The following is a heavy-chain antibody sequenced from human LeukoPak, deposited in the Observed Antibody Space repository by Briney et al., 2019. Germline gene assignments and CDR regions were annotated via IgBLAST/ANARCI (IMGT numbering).Heavy chain of an antibody. CDR1: GGSISTYY. J-gene: IGHJ6*02. CDR3: ASSYTREPHTYGMDV. V-gene: IGHV4-59*08. CDR2: IYYSGST. D-gene: IGHD1-14*01. Sequence: SETLSLTCTVSGGSISTYYWSWIRQPPGKGLEWIGYIYYSGSTNYNPSLKSRVTISVDTSKNQFSLKLSSVTAADTAVYYCASSYTREPHTYGMDVWGQGTTVTVSS.